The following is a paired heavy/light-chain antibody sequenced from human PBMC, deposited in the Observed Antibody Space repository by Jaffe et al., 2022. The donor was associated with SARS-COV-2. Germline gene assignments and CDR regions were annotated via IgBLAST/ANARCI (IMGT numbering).Heavy chain of an antibody. D-gene: IGHD5-12*01. J-gene: IGHJ4*02. CDR3: AGTNQWLSWYY. V-gene: IGHV4-59*01. Sequence: QLQLQESGPGLVKPSETLSLTCTVSGGSISNYYWGWIRQPPGKGLDWIGSFYNSGNTNYNPSLGSRVTISLDTSKNQLSLKLSSVTAADSAMYYCAGTNQWLSWYYWGQGTLVTVSS. CDR1: GGSISNYY. CDR2: FYNSGNT.
Light chain of an antibody. CDR3: QQYRSWPLT. V-gene: IGKV3-15*01. Sequence: EIVMTQSPATLSVSPGERATLSCRASQSINSNLAWYQQKPGQAPRLLLYESSTRAAGIPAKFSGSRSGTEFTLTVSSLQSEDFAVYYCQQYRSWPLTFGGGTKVEIK. J-gene: IGKJ4*01. CDR2: ESS. CDR1: QSINSN.